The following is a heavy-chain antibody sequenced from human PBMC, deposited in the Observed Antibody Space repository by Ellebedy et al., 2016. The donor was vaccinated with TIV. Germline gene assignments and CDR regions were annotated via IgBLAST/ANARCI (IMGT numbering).Heavy chain of an antibody. V-gene: IGHV5-51*01. J-gene: IGHJ5*02. CDR2: IYPSDSDI. Sequence: GESLKISCQGSGFTFTNYWIGWVRQMPGKGLEFMGLIYPSDSDIRYSPSFQGQVTISADKSNSTAYLNWSSLKASDTAMYYCTRGGNWFDPWGQGTLVTVSS. CDR1: GFTFTNYW. CDR3: TRGGNWFDP.